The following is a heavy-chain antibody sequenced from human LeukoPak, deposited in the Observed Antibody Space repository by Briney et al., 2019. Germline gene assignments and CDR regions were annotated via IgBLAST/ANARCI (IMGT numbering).Heavy chain of an antibody. CDR1: GFTFSSYW. Sequence: GGSLRLSCAASGFTFSSYWMSWVRQAPGKGLEWVANIKQDGSEKYYVDSVKGRFTISRDNAKNSLYLQMNSLRAEDTAVYYCARSITIFGVAALTFDIWGQGTMVTVSS. V-gene: IGHV3-7*01. CDR2: IKQDGSEK. J-gene: IGHJ3*02. CDR3: ARSITIFGVAALTFDI. D-gene: IGHD3-3*01.